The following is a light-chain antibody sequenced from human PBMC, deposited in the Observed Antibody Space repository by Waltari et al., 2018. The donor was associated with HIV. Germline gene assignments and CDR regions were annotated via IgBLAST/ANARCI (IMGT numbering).Light chain of an antibody. CDR3: SSYKNNNTLV. J-gene: IGLJ1*01. CDR2: EVK. Sequence: QFALTHPPPVSAPPGQSFTFSYTGTSRDIGAYNRVSWYRQPPGTAPKAIIYEVKNRPSGVPYRFSGSKSGSTASLTISGLQAEDEAEYFCSSYKNNNTLVFGTGTKVTVL. V-gene: IGLV2-18*02. CDR1: SRDIGAYNR.